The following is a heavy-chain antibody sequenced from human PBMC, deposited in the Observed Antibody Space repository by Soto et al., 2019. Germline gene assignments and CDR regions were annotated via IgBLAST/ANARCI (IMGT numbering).Heavy chain of an antibody. CDR1: GGTFSSYA. J-gene: IGHJ4*02. CDR3: GFSYYYGARSYGSPAY. CDR2: LIPIFGTA. D-gene: IGHD3-10*01. V-gene: IGHV1-69*01. Sequence: QVQLVQSGAEVKKPGSSVKVSCKASGGTFSSYAISWVRQAPGQGLEWMGGLIPIFGTANYAQKFQGRVTTTADESTSTAYRELSSLRAEDTAVYYCGFSYYYGARSYGSPAYWGQGTLVTVSS.